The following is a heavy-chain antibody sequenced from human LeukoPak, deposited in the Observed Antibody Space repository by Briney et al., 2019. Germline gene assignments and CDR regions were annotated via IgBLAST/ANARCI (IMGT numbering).Heavy chain of an antibody. J-gene: IGHJ4*02. CDR3: ASQGEAATQGGAAAGTNYFDC. D-gene: IGHD6-13*01. Sequence: ASVKVSCKASGYTFTSYDINWVRQATGQGLEWMGWMNPNSGNTGYAQKFQGRVTMTKNTSIGTAYMELSSLRSEDTAVYYCASQGEAATQGGAAAGTNYFDCWGQGTLVTVSS. CDR2: MNPNSGNT. V-gene: IGHV1-8*01. CDR1: GYTFTSYD.